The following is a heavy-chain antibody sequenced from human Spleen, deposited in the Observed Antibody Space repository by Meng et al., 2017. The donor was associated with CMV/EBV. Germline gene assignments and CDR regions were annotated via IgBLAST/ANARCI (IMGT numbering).Heavy chain of an antibody. CDR3: ARSCNGNTCPFDF. D-gene: IGHD2/OR15-2a*01. V-gene: IGHV1-69*05. CDR1: EGNFRTYA. J-gene: IGHJ4*02. CDR2: IIPIYGTT. Sequence: CKASEGNFRTYAVTWVRQAPGQGLEWMGRIIPIYGTTNYAQKFQGRVTINTDESTGTAYMELSSLRSEDAAFYYCARSCNGNTCPFDFWGQGTLVTVSS.